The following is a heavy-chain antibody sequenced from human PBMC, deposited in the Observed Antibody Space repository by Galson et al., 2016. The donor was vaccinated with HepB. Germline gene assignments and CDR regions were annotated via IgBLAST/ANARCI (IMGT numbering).Heavy chain of an antibody. J-gene: IGHJ3*02. D-gene: IGHD2-15*01. CDR3: ASGPIGVVVDDAFEI. Sequence: SVKVSCKVSGYSLTELSIHWVRQAPGKGPEWMGGFDPEDVQISYAQKFQGRVIMTEDTSTDTAYMELSSLRSEDTAVYYCASGPIGVVVDDAFEIWGQGTMATVSS. V-gene: IGHV1-24*01. CDR1: GYSLTELS. CDR2: FDPEDVQI.